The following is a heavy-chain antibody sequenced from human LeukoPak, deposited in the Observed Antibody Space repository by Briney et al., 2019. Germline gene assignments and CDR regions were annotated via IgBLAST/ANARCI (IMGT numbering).Heavy chain of an antibody. D-gene: IGHD1-26*01. Sequence: PSETLSLTCTVSGGSISSSSYYWGWIRQPPGKGLEWIGSIYYSGSTYYNPSLKSRVTISVDTSKNQFSLKLSSVTAADTAVYYCARLKWELPPTGLDYWGQGTLVTVSS. CDR1: GGSISSSSYY. V-gene: IGHV4-39*01. J-gene: IGHJ4*02. CDR2: IYYSGST. CDR3: ARLKWELPPTGLDY.